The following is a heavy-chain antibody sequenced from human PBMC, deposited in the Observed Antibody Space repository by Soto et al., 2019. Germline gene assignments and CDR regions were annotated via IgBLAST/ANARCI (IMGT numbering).Heavy chain of an antibody. CDR1: GGSISSGGYY. J-gene: IGHJ5*02. CDR3: ARAAYSTSSGFAP. V-gene: IGHV4-31*03. CDR2: IFYTGST. D-gene: IGHD6-6*01. Sequence: SETLSLTCNVSGGSISSGGYYWSWIRQHPGKGLEWIGYIFYTGSTYYNPSLKSRVNISVDTSKNQFSLNLSSVTAADTAVYYCARAAYSTSSGFAPWGQGTLVT.